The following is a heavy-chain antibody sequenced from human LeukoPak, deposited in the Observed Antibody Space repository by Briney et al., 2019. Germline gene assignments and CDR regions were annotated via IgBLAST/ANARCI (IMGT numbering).Heavy chain of an antibody. CDR2: IYYSGST. V-gene: IGHV4-39*07. CDR1: GGSISSSSYY. J-gene: IGHJ4*02. CDR3: ARGGVKSHWGYDSSGYYSPFDY. Sequence: SETLSLTCTVPGGSISSSSYYWGWIRQPPGKGLEWIGSIYYSGSTNYNPSLKSRVTISVDTSKNQFSLKLSSVTAADTAVYYCARGGVKSHWGYDSSGYYSPFDYWGQGTLVTVSS. D-gene: IGHD3-22*01.